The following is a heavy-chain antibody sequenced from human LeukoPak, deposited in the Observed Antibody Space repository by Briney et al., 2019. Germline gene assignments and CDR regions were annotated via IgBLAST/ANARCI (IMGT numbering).Heavy chain of an antibody. CDR1: GLTFSAYG. V-gene: IGHV3-30*18. CDR2: MSYDGRNK. Sequence: PGRSLRLSCAASGLTFSAYGMHWVRQAPGKGLEWVAVMSYDGRNKYYGDSVKGRFTISRDDSRNTLYLKMNSLSAEDTAVYYCAKDRLGGAADYFYYFGMDFWGQGTTVTVSS. D-gene: IGHD6-13*01. J-gene: IGHJ6*02. CDR3: AKDRLGGAADYFYYFGMDF.